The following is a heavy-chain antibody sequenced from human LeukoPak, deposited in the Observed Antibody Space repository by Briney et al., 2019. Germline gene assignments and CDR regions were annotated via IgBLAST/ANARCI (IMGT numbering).Heavy chain of an antibody. Sequence: GGSLRLSCAASGLDFSKAWMSWVRQAPGKGLEWVGRIQRTTEGGTTDYAALVKGRFTISRDDSKNTLYLQMSSLKIEDTAVYYCTTDWLFSWGQGTLVTVSS. CDR1: GLDFSKAW. V-gene: IGHV3-15*01. CDR2: IQRTTEGGTT. J-gene: IGHJ5*02. CDR3: TTDWLFS. D-gene: IGHD5-12*01.